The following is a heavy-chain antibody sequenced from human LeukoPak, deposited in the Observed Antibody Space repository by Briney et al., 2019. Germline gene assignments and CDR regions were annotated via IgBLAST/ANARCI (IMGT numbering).Heavy chain of an antibody. Sequence: SSETLSLTCTVSGYSISSGYYWGWIRQSPGKGLEWIGVIYYSGTTYYNPSLKSRVTISVDTSKNQFSLKLSSVTAADTAVYYCARAGITIFGVVNIPWDVWGQGTVVTVSS. D-gene: IGHD3-3*01. CDR3: ARAGITIFGVVNIPWDV. J-gene: IGHJ3*01. V-gene: IGHV4-38-2*02. CDR2: IYYSGTT. CDR1: GYSISSGYY.